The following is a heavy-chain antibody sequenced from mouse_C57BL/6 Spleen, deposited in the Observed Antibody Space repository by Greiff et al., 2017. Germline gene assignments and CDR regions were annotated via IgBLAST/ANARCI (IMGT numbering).Heavy chain of an antibody. CDR1: GYTFTDYY. CDR2: IYPGSGNT. J-gene: IGHJ2*01. V-gene: IGHV1-76*01. Sequence: VQLQQSGAELVRPGASVKLSCKVSGYTFTDYYINWVKQRPGQGLGWIARIYPGSGNTYYNEKFKGKATLTAEKSSSTAYMQLSSLTSEDSAVYFCARGGWYYFDYWGQGTTLTVSS. CDR3: ARGGWYYFDY. D-gene: IGHD1-1*02.